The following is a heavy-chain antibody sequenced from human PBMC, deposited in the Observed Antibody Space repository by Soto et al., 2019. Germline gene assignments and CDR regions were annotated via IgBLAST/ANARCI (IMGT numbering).Heavy chain of an antibody. Sequence: GGSLRLSCAASGFTFSSYSMNWVRQAPGKGLEWVSSISSSSSYIYYADSVKGRFTISRDNAKNSLYLQMNSLRAEDTAVYYCARDPYGDYGMDVWGQGTTVTVSS. CDR3: ARDPYGDYGMDV. V-gene: IGHV3-21*01. D-gene: IGHD4-17*01. J-gene: IGHJ6*02. CDR1: GFTFSSYS. CDR2: ISSSSSYI.